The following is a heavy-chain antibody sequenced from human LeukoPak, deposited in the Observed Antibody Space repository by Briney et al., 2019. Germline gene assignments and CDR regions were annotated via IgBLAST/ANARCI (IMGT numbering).Heavy chain of an antibody. J-gene: IGHJ4*02. D-gene: IGHD5-24*01. CDR1: GYTFTGYY. CDR2: INPNSGGT. CDR3: ASAREGRDGYNFNY. V-gene: IGHV1-2*02. Sequence: ASVKVSCKASGYTFTGYYMHWVLQAPGQGLEWMGWINPNSGGTNYAQKFQGRVTMTRDTSISTAYMELSRLRSDDRAVYYCASAREGRDGYNFNYWGQGTLVTVSS.